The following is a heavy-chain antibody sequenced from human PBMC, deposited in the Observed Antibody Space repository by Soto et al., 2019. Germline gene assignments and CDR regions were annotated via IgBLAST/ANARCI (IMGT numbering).Heavy chain of an antibody. J-gene: IGHJ4*02. Sequence: PSETLSLTCTVSGGSISSSSYYWGWIRQPPGKGLEWIGSIYYSGSTYYNPSLKSRVTISVDTSKNQFSLKLSSVTAADTAVYYCARGVEMATIFDYWGQGTLVTVSS. CDR1: GGSISSSSYY. V-gene: IGHV4-39*01. CDR2: IYYSGST. CDR3: ARGVEMATIFDY. D-gene: IGHD5-12*01.